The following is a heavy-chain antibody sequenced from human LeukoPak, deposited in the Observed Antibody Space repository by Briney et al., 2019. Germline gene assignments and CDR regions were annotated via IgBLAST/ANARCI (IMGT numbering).Heavy chain of an antibody. Sequence: ASVKVSCKASGYTFTSYDINWVRQATGQGLEWMGWMNPNSGNTGYAQKFQGRVTMTRNTSIGTAYMELSSLRSEDTAVYYCARSDGSPIGSWFDPWGQGTLVTVSS. CDR1: GYTFTSYD. D-gene: IGHD3-10*01. V-gene: IGHV1-8*01. CDR3: ARSDGSPIGSWFDP. J-gene: IGHJ5*02. CDR2: MNPNSGNT.